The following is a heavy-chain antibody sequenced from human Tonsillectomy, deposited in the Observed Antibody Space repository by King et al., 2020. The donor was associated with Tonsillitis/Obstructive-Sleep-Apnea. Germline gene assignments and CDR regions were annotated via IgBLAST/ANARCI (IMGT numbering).Heavy chain of an antibody. Sequence: VQLVESGGGLVKPGRSLRLSCTASGFTFGDYAMSWFRQAPGKGLEGVGFIRSKAYGGTAENAASVKGRFTISRDDSKSIAYLQMSSLKTEDTAVYYCTRGDCSSVSCYKEDAFDIWGQGTMVTVSS. D-gene: IGHD2-15*01. CDR3: TRGDCSSVSCYKEDAFDI. V-gene: IGHV3-49*05. J-gene: IGHJ3*02. CDR1: GFTFGDYA. CDR2: IRSKAYGGTA.